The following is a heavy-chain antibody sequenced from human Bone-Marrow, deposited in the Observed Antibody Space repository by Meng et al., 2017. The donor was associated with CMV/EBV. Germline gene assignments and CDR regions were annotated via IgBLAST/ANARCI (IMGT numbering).Heavy chain of an antibody. Sequence: GGSLRLSCAASGFTFSSYSMNWVRQAPGKGLEWVSSISSSSSYIYYADSVKGRFTISRDNAKNSLYLQMNSLRAEDTAVYYCASPYCSSTSYYHYYYGMDVWGQGTTVTVSS. CDR2: ISSSSSYI. D-gene: IGHD2-2*01. CDR3: ASPYCSSTSYYHYYYGMDV. J-gene: IGHJ6*02. CDR1: GFTFSSYS. V-gene: IGHV3-21*01.